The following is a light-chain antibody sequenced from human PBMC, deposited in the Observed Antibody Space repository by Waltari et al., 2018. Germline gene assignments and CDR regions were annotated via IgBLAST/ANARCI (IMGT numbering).Light chain of an antibody. Sequence: DIQMTQSPPSLSASVGDRVTITCRASHAITTFLAWYQQKLGRVPELLIYGASTLQSGVPSRFSGGRSGTHFTLTINSLQPEDAGTYYCQSYNVAPYSFGRGTKLEI. J-gene: IGKJ2*03. V-gene: IGKV1-27*01. CDR3: QSYNVAPYS. CDR2: GAS. CDR1: HAITTF.